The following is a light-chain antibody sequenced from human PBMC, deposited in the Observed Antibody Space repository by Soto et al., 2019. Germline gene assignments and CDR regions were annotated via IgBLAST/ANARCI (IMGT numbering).Light chain of an antibody. J-gene: IGKJ3*01. CDR3: QQYGSSPLFT. CDR1: QSVSSSY. V-gene: IGKV3-20*01. CDR2: GAS. Sequence: EIVLTQSPGTLSLSPGERATLSCRASQSVSSSYLAWYQQKPGQAPRLLIYGASSRATGIPDRFSGSGSGTDFTLTISRLEPEVFEVYYCQQYGSSPLFTFGPGTKVDIK.